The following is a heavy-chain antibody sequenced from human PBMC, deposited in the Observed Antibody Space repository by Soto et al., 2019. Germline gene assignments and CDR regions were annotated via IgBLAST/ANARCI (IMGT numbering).Heavy chain of an antibody. CDR1: GGTFSSYA. CDR3: THSDYGGNSDFFLALWFDY. D-gene: IGHD4-17*01. V-gene: IGHV1-69*01. J-gene: IGHJ4*02. CDR2: IIPIFGTA. Sequence: QVQLVQSGAEVKKPGSSVKVSCKASGGTFSSYAISWVRQAPGQGLEWIGGIIPIFGTANYAQKFQGRVTITADESTSTAYMELSSLRSEDTAVYYCTHSDYGGNSDFFLALWFDYWGQGTLVTVSS.